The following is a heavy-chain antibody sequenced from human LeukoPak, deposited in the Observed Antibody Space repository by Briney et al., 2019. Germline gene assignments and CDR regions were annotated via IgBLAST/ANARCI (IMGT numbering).Heavy chain of an antibody. CDR2: ISGSDGRT. CDR1: GFTFSNYG. CDR3: AKPDTPYYDSSGYFNWFDP. Sequence: GGSLRLSCAASGFTFSNYGMSWVRQAPGKGLEWVSAISGSDGRTYYADSVKGRFTISRDNSKNTLYLQMNSLRAEDTAVYYCAKPDTPYYDSSGYFNWFDPWGQGTLVTVSS. J-gene: IGHJ5*02. D-gene: IGHD3-22*01. V-gene: IGHV3-23*01.